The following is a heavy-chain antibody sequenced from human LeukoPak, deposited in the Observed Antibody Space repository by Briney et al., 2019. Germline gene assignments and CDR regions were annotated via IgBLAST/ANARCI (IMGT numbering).Heavy chain of an antibody. D-gene: IGHD7-27*01. CDR2: IYPGDSDI. CDR1: GYRFASHW. Sequence: GESLRISCQGYGYRFASHWIGWVRQMPGRGLEWIGIIYPGDSDIRYSPSFQGQVNISADKSISTAYLQWSSLKASDTAMYYCVRRTTGEYYFDYWGQGTLVTVSS. V-gene: IGHV5-51*01. J-gene: IGHJ4*02. CDR3: VRRTTGEYYFDY.